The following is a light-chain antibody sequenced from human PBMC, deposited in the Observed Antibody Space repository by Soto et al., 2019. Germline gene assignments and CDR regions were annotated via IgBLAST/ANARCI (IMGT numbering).Light chain of an antibody. V-gene: IGLV2-23*02. CDR2: EVS. CDR1: ISDVGTYNL. Sequence: QSVLTQPASVSGSPGQSITISCTGTISDVGTYNLVSWFQQHPGKAPKLMIFEVSERPSGVSNRFSGSKSGNAAFLTISGLQAEDEADYYCCSYAGGATYVFGTGTKLTVL. CDR3: CSYAGGATYV. J-gene: IGLJ1*01.